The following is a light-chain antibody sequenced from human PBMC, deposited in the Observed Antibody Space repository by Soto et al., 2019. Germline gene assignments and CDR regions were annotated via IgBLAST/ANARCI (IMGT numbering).Light chain of an antibody. J-gene: IGKJ1*01. V-gene: IGKV3-20*01. CDR3: QQYSTSPWA. CDR2: AAS. CDR1: QSVGRNY. Sequence: EIVLTQFPGTLSSSPGESATLSCRASQSVGRNYVAWYQQKPGQAPRVIIYAASNRASGIPDRFSGSGSGSDFTLTISRLEPEEFAVYYGQQYSTSPWAFRQGTKVEIK.